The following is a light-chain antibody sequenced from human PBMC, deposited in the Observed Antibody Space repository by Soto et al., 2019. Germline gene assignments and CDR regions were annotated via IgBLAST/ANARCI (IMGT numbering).Light chain of an antibody. Sequence: EIVMTQSPGTLSLSPGERATLYCRASQSVSSNHLAWYQQKPGQAPRLLIYDASNRATGIPARFSGSGSGTDFTLTISSLEPEDSAVYYCQQRSNWPRWTFGQGTKVDIK. V-gene: IGKV3-11*01. CDR3: QQRSNWPRWT. CDR1: QSVSSN. CDR2: DAS. J-gene: IGKJ1*01.